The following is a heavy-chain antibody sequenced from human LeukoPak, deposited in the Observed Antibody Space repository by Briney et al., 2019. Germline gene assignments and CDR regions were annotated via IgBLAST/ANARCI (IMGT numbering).Heavy chain of an antibody. Sequence: PSEALSVTCGVSGGSISRYYWSWIRQPPGKSLEWIGFIYYTGRTRYNPSLQSRVSISLGTSVNNFSLKLTSVTAADTAVYYCARLLDNDNSGDPDTFDVWGQGTVVTVSS. CDR3: ARLLDNDNSGDPDTFDV. CDR2: IYYTGRT. CDR1: GGSISRYY. J-gene: IGHJ3*01. D-gene: IGHD3-22*01. V-gene: IGHV4-59*01.